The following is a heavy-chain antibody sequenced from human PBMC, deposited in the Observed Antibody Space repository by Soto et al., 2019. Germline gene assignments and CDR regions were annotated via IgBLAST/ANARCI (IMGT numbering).Heavy chain of an antibody. CDR2: ISAYDGNT. V-gene: IGHV1-18*01. J-gene: IGHJ4*02. CDR1: GYTFTSYG. Sequence: ASVKVSCKASGYTFTSYGISWVRQAPGQGLEWMGWISAYDGNTNYAQKLQGRVTMTTDTSTSTAYMELRSLRSDDTAVYYCARDSLPTPRYDDFWSGYQPFFDFWGQGTLVTVSS. CDR3: ARDSLPTPRYDDFWSGYQPFFDF. D-gene: IGHD3-3*01.